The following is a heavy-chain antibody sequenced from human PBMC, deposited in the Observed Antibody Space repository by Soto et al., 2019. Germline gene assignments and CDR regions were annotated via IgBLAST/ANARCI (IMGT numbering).Heavy chain of an antibody. V-gene: IGHV4-34*01. J-gene: IGHJ5*02. Sequence: PSETLSLTCAVYGGSFSGYYWSWIRQPPGKGLEWIGEINHSGSTNYNPSLKSRVTISVDTSKNQFSLKLSSVTAADTAVYYCARDGGMYRFIGNILGAQGRWFDTWGQGTLVTVSS. D-gene: IGHD2-8*02. CDR1: GGSFSGYY. CDR2: INHSGST. CDR3: ARDGGMYRFIGNILGAQGRWFDT.